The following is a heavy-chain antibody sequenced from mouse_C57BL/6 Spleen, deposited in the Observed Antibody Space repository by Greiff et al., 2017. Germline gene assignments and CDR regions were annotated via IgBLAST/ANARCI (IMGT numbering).Heavy chain of an antibody. J-gene: IGHJ4*01. CDR3: ALPYDYDGGDYAMDY. D-gene: IGHD2-4*01. CDR1: GFTFSDYG. CDR2: ISSGSSTI. V-gene: IGHV5-17*01. Sequence: EVKLMESGGGLVKPGGSLKLSCAASGFTFSDYGMHWVRQAPEKGLEWVAYISSGSSTIYYADTVKGRFTISRDNAKNTLFLQMTSLRSEDTAMYYCALPYDYDGGDYAMDYWGQGTSVTVSS.